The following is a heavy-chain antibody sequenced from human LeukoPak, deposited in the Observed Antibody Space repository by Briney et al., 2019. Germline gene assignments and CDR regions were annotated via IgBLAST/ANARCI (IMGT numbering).Heavy chain of an antibody. Sequence: GGSLRLSCAASGFTFSSYWMHWVRQAPGKGLVWVSRINSDGSSTSYADSVKGRFTISRDNAKNTLYLQMNSLRAEDTAVYYCARELDSSGYYDGLGYFDYWGQGTLVTVSS. CDR3: ARELDSSGYYDGLGYFDY. D-gene: IGHD3-22*01. CDR2: INSDGSST. J-gene: IGHJ4*02. CDR1: GFTFSSYW. V-gene: IGHV3-74*01.